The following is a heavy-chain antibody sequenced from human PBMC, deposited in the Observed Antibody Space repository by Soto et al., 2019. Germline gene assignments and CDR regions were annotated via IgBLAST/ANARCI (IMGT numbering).Heavy chain of an antibody. V-gene: IGHV3-74*01. D-gene: IGHD2-2*01. CDR2: INSDGNST. CDR1: GFTFSPFW. J-gene: IGHJ4*02. CDR3: VRASTHFDY. Sequence: EVQLVESGGGLVQPGGSLRLSCAASGFTFSPFWMHWVRQVPGKGPVWVSRINSDGNSTSYADSVKRRFTNSRDNAKKRLYVIMNSLRGEDTAVNYCVRASTHFDYWRKVTMVTVSS.